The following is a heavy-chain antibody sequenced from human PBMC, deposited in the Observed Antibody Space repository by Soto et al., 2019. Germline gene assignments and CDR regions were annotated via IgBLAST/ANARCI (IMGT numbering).Heavy chain of an antibody. V-gene: IGHV3-21*01. CDR1: GFTFSSYS. D-gene: IGHD1-1*01. CDR3: ARDLDAYNPALGK. CDR2: ISSSGSYI. Sequence: PGGSLRLSCAASGFTFSSYSMNWVRQAPGKGLEWVSSISSSGSYINYGDSVKGRFTISRDNAENSVYLQMNSLRAEDTAVYYCARDLDAYNPALGKWGQGTTVTVYS. J-gene: IGHJ4*02.